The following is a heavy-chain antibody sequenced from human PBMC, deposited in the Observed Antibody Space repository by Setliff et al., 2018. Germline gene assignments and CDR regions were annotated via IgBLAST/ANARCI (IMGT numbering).Heavy chain of an antibody. J-gene: IGHJ6*03. CDR3: ARTSRDGATYMDV. Sequence: PSETLSLTCTVSGGSMTSYYWSWIRQPAGKGLEWIGRICSSENTIGRICRGSNTHYNPSLQSRVTMSLDTSTNQFSLRLSSVTAADTSVYYCARTSRDGATYMDVWGKGTTVTVSS. CDR1: GGSMTSYY. V-gene: IGHV4-4*07. CDR2: ICRGSNT. D-gene: IGHD3-10*01.